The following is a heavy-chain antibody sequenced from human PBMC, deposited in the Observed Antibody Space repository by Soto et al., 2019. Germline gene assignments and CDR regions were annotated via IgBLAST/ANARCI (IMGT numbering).Heavy chain of an antibody. D-gene: IGHD6-19*01. J-gene: IGHJ3*02. CDR3: ARGTGGYSSGWYNGAFDI. CDR2: IYSGGST. CDR1: GFTVSSNY. V-gene: IGHV3-53*04. Sequence: GGGLVQPGGSLRLSCAASGFTVSSNYMSWVRQAQGKGLEWVSVIYSGGSTYYADSVKGRFTISRHNSKNTLYLQMNSLRAEDTAVYYCARGTGGYSSGWYNGAFDIWGQGTMVTVSS.